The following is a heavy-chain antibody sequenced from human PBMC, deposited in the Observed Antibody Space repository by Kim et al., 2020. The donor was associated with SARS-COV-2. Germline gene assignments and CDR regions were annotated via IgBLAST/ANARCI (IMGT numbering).Heavy chain of an antibody. J-gene: IGHJ5*02. Sequence: ASVKVSCKASGYTFTGYYMHWVRQAPGQGLEWMGRINPNSGGTNYAQKFQGRVTMTRDTSISTAYMELSRLRSDDTAVYYCARDRCSSTSCYLFDPWGQGTLVTVSS. CDR1: GYTFTGYY. CDR3: ARDRCSSTSCYLFDP. V-gene: IGHV1-2*06. CDR2: INPNSGGT. D-gene: IGHD2-2*01.